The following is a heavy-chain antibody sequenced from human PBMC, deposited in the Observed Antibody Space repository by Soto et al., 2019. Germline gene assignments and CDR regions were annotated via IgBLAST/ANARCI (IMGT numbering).Heavy chain of an antibody. Sequence: GGSLRLSCAASGFTFSSYWMSWVRQAPGKGLEWVANIKQDGSEKYYVDSVKGRFTISRDNAKNSLYLQMNSLRAEDTAVYYCARDYYDFWSGYTDYWGQGTLVTVSS. D-gene: IGHD3-3*01. CDR2: IKQDGSEK. J-gene: IGHJ4*02. CDR1: GFTFSSYW. V-gene: IGHV3-7*05. CDR3: ARDYYDFWSGYTDY.